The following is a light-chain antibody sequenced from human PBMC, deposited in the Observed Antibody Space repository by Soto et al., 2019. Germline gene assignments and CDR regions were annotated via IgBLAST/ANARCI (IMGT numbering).Light chain of an antibody. CDR1: SSDVGGYNY. V-gene: IGLV2-8*01. CDR3: HSYAGTDIV. J-gene: IGLJ2*01. Sequence: QSALTQPPSASGSPGQSVTISCTGTSSDVGGYNYVSWYQQHPGKAPKLMIYDVIQRPSGVPDRFSGSKSGNTASLTVSRRQAEYEVDYCCHSYAGTDIVFGVGTKLTVL. CDR2: DVI.